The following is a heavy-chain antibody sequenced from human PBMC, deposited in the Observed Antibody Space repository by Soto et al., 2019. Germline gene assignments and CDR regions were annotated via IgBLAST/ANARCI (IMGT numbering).Heavy chain of an antibody. V-gene: IGHV4-30-2*01. CDR3: ARTMTTSGWFDP. CDR2: IYHSGGT. Sequence: SETVSLTXAVSGGPITSGGYSWSWIRQPPGKGLEWIGYIYHSGGTYYNPSLKSRVTLSIDRTKKQFSLKLKSVTAADTPVHFCARTMTTSGWFDPWGQGTLVTVSS. J-gene: IGHJ5*02. D-gene: IGHD4-17*01. CDR1: GGPITSGGYS.